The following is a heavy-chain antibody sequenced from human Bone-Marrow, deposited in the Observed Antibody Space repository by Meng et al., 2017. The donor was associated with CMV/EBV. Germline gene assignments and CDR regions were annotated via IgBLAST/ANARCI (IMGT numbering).Heavy chain of an antibody. J-gene: IGHJ6*02. CDR1: GGSISSSSYY. V-gene: IGHV4-39*07. CDR2: IYYSGST. CDR3: ARIYYYGMDV. Sequence: GSLRLSCTVSGGSISSSSYYWGWIRQPPGKGLEWIGSIYYSGSTYYNPSLKSRVTISVDTSQNQFSLKLSSVTAADTAVYYCARIYYYGMDVWGQGTTVTVSS.